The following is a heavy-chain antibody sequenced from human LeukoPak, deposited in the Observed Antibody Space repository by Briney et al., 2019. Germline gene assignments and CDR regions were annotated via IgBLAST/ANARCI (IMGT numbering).Heavy chain of an antibody. Sequence: SQTLSLTCTVSGGSISSGSYYWNWIRQPAGKGLEWIGRIYTSGSTNYNPSLKSRVTISVDTSKNQFSLKLSSVTAADTAVYYCARDSCTNGVCYYFDYWGQGTLVTVSS. CDR2: IYTSGST. V-gene: IGHV4-61*02. D-gene: IGHD2-8*01. J-gene: IGHJ4*02. CDR3: ARDSCTNGVCYYFDY. CDR1: GGSISSGSYY.